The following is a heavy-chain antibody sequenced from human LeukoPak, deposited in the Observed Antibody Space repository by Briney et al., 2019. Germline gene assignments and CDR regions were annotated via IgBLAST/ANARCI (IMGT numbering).Heavy chain of an antibody. D-gene: IGHD3-22*01. V-gene: IGHV3-33*01. CDR3: ARSLPDSSGYYYDY. Sequence: GGSLRLSCAASGFTFSSYGMHWVRQAPGKGLDWVAVIWYDGTTKYYADSVKGRFTISRDNSKTTLYLQMNSLRAEDTAVYYCARSLPDSSGYYYDYWGQGTLVTVSS. J-gene: IGHJ4*02. CDR1: GFTFSSYG. CDR2: IWYDGTTK.